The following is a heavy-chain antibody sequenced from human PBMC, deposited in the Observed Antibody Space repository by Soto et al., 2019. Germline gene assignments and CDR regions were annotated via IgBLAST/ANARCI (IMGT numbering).Heavy chain of an antibody. CDR2: ISSSSSTI. Sequence: VGSLRLSCAASGFTFSTYSMNWVRQAPGKGLEWVSYISSSSSTIFYTDSVKGRFTVSRDNAKNSLYLQMNSLRAEDTAVYYCARDPHSGSYSDYWGQGTLVTVSS. J-gene: IGHJ4*02. V-gene: IGHV3-48*01. D-gene: IGHD1-26*01. CDR3: ARDPHSGSYSDY. CDR1: GFTFSTYS.